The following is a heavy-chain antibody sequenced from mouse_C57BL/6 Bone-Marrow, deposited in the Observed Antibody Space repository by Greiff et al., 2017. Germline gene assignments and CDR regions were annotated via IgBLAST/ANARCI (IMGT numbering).Heavy chain of an antibody. V-gene: IGHV1-64*01. CDR2: IHPNSGST. Sequence: VQLQQSGAELVKPGASVKLSCKASGYTFTSYWMHWVKQRPGQGLEWIGMIHPNSGSTNYNEKFKSKATLTVDKSSSTAYMQLSSLTSEDSAVYYCARPNDGYFYAMDYWGQGTSVTVSS. J-gene: IGHJ4*01. CDR3: ARPNDGYFYAMDY. CDR1: GYTFTSYW. D-gene: IGHD2-3*01.